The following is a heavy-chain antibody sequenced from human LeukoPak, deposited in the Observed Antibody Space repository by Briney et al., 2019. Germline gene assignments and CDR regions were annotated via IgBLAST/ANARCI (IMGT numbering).Heavy chain of an antibody. CDR3: ASGRTGQLERVSDY. V-gene: IGHV3-21*01. CDR1: GFTFSSYS. D-gene: IGHD1-1*01. J-gene: IGHJ4*02. CDR2: ISSSSSYI. Sequence: PGGSLRLSCAASGFTFSSYSMNWVRQAPGKGLEWVSSISSSSSYIYYADSVKGRFTISRDNAKNSLYLQMNSLRAEDTAVYYYASGRTGQLERVSDYWGQGTLVTVSS.